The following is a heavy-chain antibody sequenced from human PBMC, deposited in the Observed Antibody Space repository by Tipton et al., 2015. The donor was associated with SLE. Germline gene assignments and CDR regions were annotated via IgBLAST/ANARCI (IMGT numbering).Heavy chain of an antibody. CDR3: ARVWADYSGSDY. V-gene: IGHV3-48*01. CDR2: VSSSGYTI. D-gene: IGHD4-11*01. Sequence: SLRLSCVGSGFSFNSYPMIWARQAPGKGLESISYVSSSGYTIHYADSVRGRFTTCRDNAKNSLCLQMNSLRAEDTAVYYCARVWADYSGSDYWGQGTLVTVSS. CDR1: GFSFNSYP. J-gene: IGHJ4*02.